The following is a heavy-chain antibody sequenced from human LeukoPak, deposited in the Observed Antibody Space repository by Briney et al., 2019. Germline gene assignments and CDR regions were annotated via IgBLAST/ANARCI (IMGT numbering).Heavy chain of an antibody. J-gene: IGHJ6*03. V-gene: IGHV4-34*01. CDR2: INHSGST. CDR1: GGSFSGYY. CDR3: ARVVVRGAYFYYYYYMDV. Sequence: SETLSLTCAVYGGSFSGYYWSGIRQPPGKGLEWIGEINHSGSTNYNPSLKSRVTISVDTSKNQFSLKLSSVTAADTAVYYCARVVVRGAYFYYYYYMDVWGKGTTVTVSS. D-gene: IGHD3-10*01.